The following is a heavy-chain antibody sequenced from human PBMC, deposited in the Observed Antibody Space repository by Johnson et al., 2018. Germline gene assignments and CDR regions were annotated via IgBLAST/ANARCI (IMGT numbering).Heavy chain of an antibody. CDR2: INAAGTTT. CDR3: AKDKVTGGTYSEPRGSYYYYYYMDV. Sequence: VQLQESGGGLVQXGGSXTLXCAASGFTFSSYWMHWVRQAPGKGLVWVSRINAAGTTTAYADSVRGRFPISSDNAKNSLYLQMNSMGAEDTALYYCAKDKVTGGTYSEPRGSYYYYYYMDVWGKGTTVTVSS. V-gene: IGHV3-74*01. J-gene: IGHJ6*03. D-gene: IGHD1-26*01. CDR1: GFTFSSYW.